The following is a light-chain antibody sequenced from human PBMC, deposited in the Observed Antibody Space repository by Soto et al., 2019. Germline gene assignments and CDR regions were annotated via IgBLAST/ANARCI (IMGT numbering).Light chain of an antibody. V-gene: IGLV2-14*01. CDR3: SSYTSSSPYV. J-gene: IGLJ1*01. CDR1: SSNIGAKYD. Sequence: QSVLTQPPSVSGAPGQRVTISCIGSSSNIGAKYDVHWYQQHPGKAPKLMIYEVSNRPSGVSNRFSGSKSGNTASLTISGLQAEDEADYYCSSYTSSSPYVFGTGTKLTVL. CDR2: EVS.